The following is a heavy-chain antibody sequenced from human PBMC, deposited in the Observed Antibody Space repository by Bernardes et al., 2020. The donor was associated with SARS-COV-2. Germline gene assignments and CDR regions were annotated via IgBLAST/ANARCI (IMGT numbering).Heavy chain of an antibody. J-gene: IGHJ5*02. CDR1: GYIFSDFG. CDR3: ARDRKVRGITNNWFDP. D-gene: IGHD3-10*01. V-gene: IGHV1-18*01. Sequence: ASMKVSCKTSGYIFSDFGISWVRQAPGQGLEWMGWINPYKGNTDYPQKFQGRVTLTTDTSTSTAYMELRSLSSDDTAVYFCARDRKVRGITNNWFDPWGQGTLVTVTT. CDR2: INPYKGNT.